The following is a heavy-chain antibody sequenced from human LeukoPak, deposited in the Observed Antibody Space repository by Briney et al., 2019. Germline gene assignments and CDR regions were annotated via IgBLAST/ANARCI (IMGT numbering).Heavy chain of an antibody. J-gene: IGHJ4*02. D-gene: IGHD1-26*01. CDR3: ASSIVGATPFDY. Sequence: SETLSLTCTVSGGSISSYYWSWVRQPPGKGLEWIGYIFYSGSSNYNPSLKSRVTMSVDTSKNQFSLKLTSVTAADTAVYYCASSIVGATPFDYWGQGTLVTVSS. CDR2: IFYSGSS. CDR1: GGSISSYY. V-gene: IGHV4-59*01.